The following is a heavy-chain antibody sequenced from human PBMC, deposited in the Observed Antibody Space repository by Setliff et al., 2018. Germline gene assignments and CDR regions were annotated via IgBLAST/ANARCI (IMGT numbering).Heavy chain of an antibody. CDR2: ISDDGSNE. D-gene: IGHD1-7*01. J-gene: IGHJ5*02. CDR3: AGDQFRNSGGLYS. Sequence: GGSLRLSCAASGFTVSTFSMHWVRQSPVKGLECVATISDDGSNEFYADSVKGRFTIFRDNSKNTLYLQMSSLRADDTAMYYCAGDQFRNSGGLYSWGQGTLVTVSS. V-gene: IGHV3-30*03. CDR1: GFTVSTFS.